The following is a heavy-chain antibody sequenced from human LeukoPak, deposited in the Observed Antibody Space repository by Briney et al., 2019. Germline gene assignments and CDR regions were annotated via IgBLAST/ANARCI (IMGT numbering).Heavy chain of an antibody. V-gene: IGHV1-46*01. CDR1: GYTFTTYW. J-gene: IGHJ4*02. D-gene: IGHD6-6*01. Sequence: ASVKVSCKASGYTFTTYWIQWVRQAPGQGLEWVALINPNDGSTTYAHKFQGRVTMTRDTSTSTVYMDLSRLTSEDTAVYYCARESRIAALQNWGQGTLVTVSS. CDR2: INPNDGST. CDR3: ARESRIAALQN.